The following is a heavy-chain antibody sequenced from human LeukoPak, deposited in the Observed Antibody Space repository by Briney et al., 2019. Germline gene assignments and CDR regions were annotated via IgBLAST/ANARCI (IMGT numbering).Heavy chain of an antibody. Sequence: GGSLRLSCAASGFTFSSYNMNWVRQAPGKGLEWVSSISYTGTYIYYADSVKGRFTISRDNAQNSLYLQMNSLRAEDTAIYYCVRDRGTYRPIDYWGQGTLVTVSS. CDR1: GFTFSSYN. CDR3: VRDRGTYRPIDY. V-gene: IGHV3-21*04. D-gene: IGHD1-26*01. CDR2: ISYTGTYI. J-gene: IGHJ4*02.